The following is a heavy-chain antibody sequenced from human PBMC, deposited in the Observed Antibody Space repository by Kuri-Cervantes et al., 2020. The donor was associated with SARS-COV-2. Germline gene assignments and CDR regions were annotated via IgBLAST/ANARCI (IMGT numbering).Heavy chain of an antibody. V-gene: IGHV4-39*07. J-gene: IGHJ4*02. CDR2: IYHSGST. CDR3: ASLLLGHCSSTSCYVYFDY. D-gene: IGHD2-2*01. Sequence: GSLRLSCTVSGGSISSSSYYWGWIRQPPGKGLEWIGSIYHSGSTNYNPSLKSRVTISVDTSKNQFSLKLSSVTAADTAVYYCASLLLGHCSSTSCYVYFDYWGQGTLVTVSS. CDR1: GGSISSSSYY.